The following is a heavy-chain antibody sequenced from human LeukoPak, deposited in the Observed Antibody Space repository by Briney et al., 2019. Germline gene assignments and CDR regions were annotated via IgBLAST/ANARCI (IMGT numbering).Heavy chain of an antibody. J-gene: IGHJ6*03. CDR2: ISSSSSYI. CDR1: GFTFSSYS. CDR3: ARDREMATILTKNYYYYYYMDV. D-gene: IGHD5-24*01. V-gene: IGHV3-21*01. Sequence: PGGSLRLSCAASGFTFSSYSMNWVRQAPGKGLEWVSSISSSSSYIYYADSVKGRFTISRDNAKNSLYLQMNSLRAEDKAVYYCARDREMATILTKNYYYYYYMDVWGKGTTVTVSS.